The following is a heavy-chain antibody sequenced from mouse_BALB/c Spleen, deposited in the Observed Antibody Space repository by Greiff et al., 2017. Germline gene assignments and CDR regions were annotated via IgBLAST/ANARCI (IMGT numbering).Heavy chain of an antibody. V-gene: IGHV1-80*01. CDR1: GYAFSSYW. D-gene: IGHD2-3*01. CDR2: IYPGDGGT. J-gene: IGHJ2*01. CDR3: AYGYYVGYFDY. Sequence: QVQLQQSGAELVRPGSSVKISCKASGYAFSSYWMNWVKQRPGQGLEWIGQIYPGDGGTNYNEKFKGKATLTADKSSSTAYMQLSSLTSDDSAVYFCAYGYYVGYFDYWGQGTTLTVSS.